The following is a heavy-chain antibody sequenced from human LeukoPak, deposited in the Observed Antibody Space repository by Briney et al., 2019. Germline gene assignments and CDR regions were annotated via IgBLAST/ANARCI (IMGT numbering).Heavy chain of an antibody. Sequence: SETLSLTCTVSGGSISSYYWSWLRQPAGKGLEGVGRIYTSGSTNYNPSLKSRVTISVDTSKNQFSLKLGSVTAADTAVYYCARDGRVVPAAYYYYYMDVWGKGTTVTVSS. D-gene: IGHD2-2*01. J-gene: IGHJ6*03. CDR3: ARDGRVVPAAYYYYYMDV. CDR2: IYTSGST. V-gene: IGHV4-4*07. CDR1: GGSISSYY.